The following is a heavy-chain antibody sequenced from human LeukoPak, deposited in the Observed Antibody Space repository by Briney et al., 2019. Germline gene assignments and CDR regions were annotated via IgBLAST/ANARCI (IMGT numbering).Heavy chain of an antibody. CDR2: ISSSSSYM. V-gene: IGHV3-21*01. D-gene: IGHD3-22*01. CDR1: GFTFSTYS. CDR3: ARGKLFTYYYDSSGSDLHDY. Sequence: GGSLRLSCAASGFTFSTYSMNWVRQAPGKGLEWVSSISSSSSYMYYADSVKGRFTISRDNAKNSLYLQMNSLRAEDTAVYYCARGKLFTYYYDSSGSDLHDYWGQGTLVTVSS. J-gene: IGHJ4*02.